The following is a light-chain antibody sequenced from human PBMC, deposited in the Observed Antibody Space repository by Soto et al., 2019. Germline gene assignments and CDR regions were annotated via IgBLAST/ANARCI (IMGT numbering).Light chain of an antibody. CDR3: CSYAGRTVI. V-gene: IGLV2-23*01. CDR1: SSDVGTYNL. Sequence: QSALTQPPSASGSPGQSVTISCTGSSSDVGTYNLVSWYQQHPGKGPKLMIYEGTKRPSRISNRFSGSTSGNSASLTISGLQAEDEADYYCCSYAGRTVIFGGGTKVTVL. CDR2: EGT. J-gene: IGLJ2*01.